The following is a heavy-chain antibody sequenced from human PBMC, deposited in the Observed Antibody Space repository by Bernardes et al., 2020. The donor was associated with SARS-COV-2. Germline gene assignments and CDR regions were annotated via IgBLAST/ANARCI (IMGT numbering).Heavy chain of an antibody. Sequence: ETLSLTCAVYGGSFSGYYWSWIRQPPGKGLEWIGEINHSGSTNYNPSLKSRVTISVDTSKNQFSLKLSSVTAADTAVYYCARGYYGSENWFDPWGQGTLVTVSS. D-gene: IGHD3-10*01. CDR2: INHSGST. CDR1: GGSFSGYY. J-gene: IGHJ5*02. CDR3: ARGYYGSENWFDP. V-gene: IGHV4-34*01.